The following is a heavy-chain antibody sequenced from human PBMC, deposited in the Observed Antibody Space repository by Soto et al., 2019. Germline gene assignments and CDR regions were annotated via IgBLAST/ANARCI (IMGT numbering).Heavy chain of an antibody. CDR1: GYTFTSYG. D-gene: IGHD3-10*01. J-gene: IGHJ4*02. V-gene: IGHV1-18*01. CDR2: ISAYNGNT. CDR3: ARGLGGVPVAADLDY. Sequence: ASVKVSCKASGYTFTSYGISWVRQAPGQGLEWMGWISAYNGNTNYAQKLQGRVTMTTDTSTSTAYMELRSLRSDDTAVYYCARGLGGVPVAADLDYWGQGTLVTVSS.